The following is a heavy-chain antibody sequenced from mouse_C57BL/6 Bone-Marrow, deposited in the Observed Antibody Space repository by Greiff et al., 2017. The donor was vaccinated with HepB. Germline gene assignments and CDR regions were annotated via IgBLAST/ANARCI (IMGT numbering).Heavy chain of an antibody. CDR1: GFTFSDFY. D-gene: IGHD1-1*01. CDR3: ARDAFYYYGSSPYWYFDV. V-gene: IGHV7-1*01. CDR2: SRNKANDYTT. Sequence: EVNVVESGGGLVQSGRSLRLSCATSGFTFSDFYMEWVRQAPGKGLEWIAASRNKANDYTTEYSASVKGRFIVSRDTSQSILYLQMNALRAEDTAIYYCARDAFYYYGSSPYWYFDVWGTGTTVTVSS. J-gene: IGHJ1*03.